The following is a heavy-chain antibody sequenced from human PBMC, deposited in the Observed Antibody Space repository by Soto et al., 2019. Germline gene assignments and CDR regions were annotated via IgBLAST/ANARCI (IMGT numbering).Heavy chain of an antibody. CDR3: AREGYCSSTSCYSFDY. CDR2: ISSNGGST. Sequence: EVQLVESGGGLVQPGGSLRLSCAASGFTFSSYAMHWVRQAPGKGLEYVSAISSNGGSTYYANSVKGRFTISRDNSKNTLYLQMGSLRSKDMAVYYCAREGYCSSTSCYSFDYWGQGNLVTVSS. D-gene: IGHD2-2*01. J-gene: IGHJ4*02. CDR1: GFTFSSYA. V-gene: IGHV3-64*01.